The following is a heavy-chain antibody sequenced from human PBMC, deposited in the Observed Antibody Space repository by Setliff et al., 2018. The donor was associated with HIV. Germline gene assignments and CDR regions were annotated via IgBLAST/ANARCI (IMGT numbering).Heavy chain of an antibody. Sequence: PGESLKISCEGSGYTFSSYWIAWVRQVPGRGLEWMGIIFPRDSDTRYSPSFQGQVTISADKSINIAYLQWGSLKASDTAMYYCARQRVDTAMVLWGYYYYYMDVWGKGTTVTVSS. D-gene: IGHD5-18*01. CDR3: ARQRVDTAMVLWGYYYYYMDV. V-gene: IGHV5-51*01. CDR1: GYTFSSYW. CDR2: IFPRDSDT. J-gene: IGHJ6*03.